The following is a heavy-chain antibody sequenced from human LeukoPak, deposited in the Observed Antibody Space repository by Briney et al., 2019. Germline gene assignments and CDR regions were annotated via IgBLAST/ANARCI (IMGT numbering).Heavy chain of an antibody. Sequence: PGGSLRLSCAASGFTFSSYAMSWVRQAPGKGLEWVSAISGSGGSTYYADSVKGRFTISRDNSKNTLYLQMNSLRAEDTAVYYCAKGVRLGSGGLIDYWGQGTLVTVSS. V-gene: IGHV3-23*01. D-gene: IGHD6-19*01. CDR3: AKGVRLGSGGLIDY. J-gene: IGHJ4*02. CDR1: GFTFSSYA. CDR2: ISGSGGST.